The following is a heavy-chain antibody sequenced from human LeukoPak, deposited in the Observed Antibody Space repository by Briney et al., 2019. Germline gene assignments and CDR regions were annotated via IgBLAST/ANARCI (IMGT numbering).Heavy chain of an antibody. D-gene: IGHD6-19*01. V-gene: IGHV4-59*08. CDR3: ARHKDSSGWYRDY. CDR1: GGSISSYY. Sequence: SETLSLTRTVSGGSISSYYWSWIRQPPGKGLEWIGYIYYSGSTNYNPSLKSRVTISVDTSKNQFSLKLSSVTAADTAVYYCARHKDSSGWYRDYWGQGTLVTVSS. CDR2: IYYSGST. J-gene: IGHJ4*02.